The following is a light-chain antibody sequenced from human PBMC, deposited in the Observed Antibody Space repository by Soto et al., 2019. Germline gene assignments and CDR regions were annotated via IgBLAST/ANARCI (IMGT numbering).Light chain of an antibody. CDR2: EVS. CDR3: TTFAPGRIYV. CDR1: SSDIGPYDY. Sequence: QSVLTQPASVSGSPGQSITISCSGASSDIGPYDYVSWYQHHPGRAPKLLIYEVSNRPSGVSYRFSGSKSGNTASLTISGLQAEGEGDYYCTTFAPGRIYVFGSGTKVTVL. J-gene: IGLJ1*01. V-gene: IGLV2-14*01.